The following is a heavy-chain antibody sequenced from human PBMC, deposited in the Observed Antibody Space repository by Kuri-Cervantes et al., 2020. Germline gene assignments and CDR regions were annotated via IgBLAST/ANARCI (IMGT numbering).Heavy chain of an antibody. D-gene: IGHD3-3*01. CDR1: GGSISRSGYY. V-gene: IGHV4-39*01. CDR3: ARHPYGSYDVDYYMDV. CDR2: VYKSGST. Sequence: SETLSLTCSVSGGSISRSGYYWGWIRQSPGKGLEWIASVYKSGSTYYNPSLRSRVSISVDTSKNQYSLKLRSVTAADTAVYFCARHPYGSYDVDYYMDVWDNGTTVTVSS. J-gene: IGHJ6*03.